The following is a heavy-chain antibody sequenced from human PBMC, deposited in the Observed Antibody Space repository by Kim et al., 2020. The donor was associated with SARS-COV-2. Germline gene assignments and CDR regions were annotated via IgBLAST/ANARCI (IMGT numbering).Heavy chain of an antibody. CDR3: ARAFRDTAMCSDY. Sequence: GGSLRLSCEASGFTFSSYGMHWVRQAPGKGLEWVAVIWYDGSNKYYADSVKGRFTISRDNSKNTLYLQMNSLRAEDTAGYYCARAFRDTAMCSDYWGQGT. V-gene: IGHV3-33*01. D-gene: IGHD5-18*01. CDR1: GFTFSSYG. CDR2: IWYDGSNK. J-gene: IGHJ4*02.